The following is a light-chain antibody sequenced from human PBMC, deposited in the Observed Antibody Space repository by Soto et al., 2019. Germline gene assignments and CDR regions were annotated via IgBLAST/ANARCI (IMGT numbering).Light chain of an antibody. J-gene: IGKJ2*01. CDR3: QQYKDWPPYT. V-gene: IGKV3-15*01. Sequence: EILMTQSQATLSFSPGERATLSCMASQSISSNVAWYQQKPGQAPRLLIYGASTRATGVPARFSGGGSGTEFTLTISSLQSEDFAVYFCQQYKDWPPYTFGQGTKLEIK. CDR1: QSISSN. CDR2: GAS.